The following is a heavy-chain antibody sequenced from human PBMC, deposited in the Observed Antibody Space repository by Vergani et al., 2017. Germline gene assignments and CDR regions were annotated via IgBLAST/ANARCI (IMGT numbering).Heavy chain of an antibody. V-gene: IGHV4-59*01. D-gene: IGHD3-10*01. CDR2: IYYSGST. J-gene: IGHJ5*02. Sequence: QVKLQESGPGLLKPSQTLSLTCTVSGESISSYYWSWIRQPPGKGLEWIGYIYYSGSTNYNPSLKSRVTISVDTSKNQFSLKLSSVTAADTAVYYCARESNYYGSGSSNWFDPWGQGTLVTVSS. CDR1: GESISSYY. CDR3: ARESNYYGSGSSNWFDP.